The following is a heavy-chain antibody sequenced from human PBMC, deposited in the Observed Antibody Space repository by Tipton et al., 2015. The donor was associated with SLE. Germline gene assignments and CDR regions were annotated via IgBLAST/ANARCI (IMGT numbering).Heavy chain of an antibody. J-gene: IGHJ6*02. CDR1: GFTFSSYA. V-gene: IGHV3-23*01. D-gene: IGHD1/OR15-1a*01. Sequence: SLRLSCAASGFTFSSYAMSWVRQAPGKGLEWVSAISGSGGSTYYADSVKGRFTISRDNSRNTLSLQMHSLRPGDTAVHYCVKDGTLAGTDGIYLYGMDVWGQGTTVTVSS. CDR3: VKDGTLAGTDGIYLYGMDV. CDR2: ISGSGGST.